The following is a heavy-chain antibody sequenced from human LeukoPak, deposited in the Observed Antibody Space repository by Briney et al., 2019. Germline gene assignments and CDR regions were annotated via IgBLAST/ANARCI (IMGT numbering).Heavy chain of an antibody. CDR2: ISINGGST. CDR3: ARRGSYYGDSTDY. D-gene: IGHD1-26*01. Sequence: GGSLRLSCAASGFTFSSYAMHWVRQAPGKGLQYVSAISINGGSTYYANSLKGRFTISRNNSKNTLYLQMGILRAEDMAEYYCARRGSYYGDSTDYWGQGTLVTVSS. V-gene: IGHV3-64*01. J-gene: IGHJ4*02. CDR1: GFTFSSYA.